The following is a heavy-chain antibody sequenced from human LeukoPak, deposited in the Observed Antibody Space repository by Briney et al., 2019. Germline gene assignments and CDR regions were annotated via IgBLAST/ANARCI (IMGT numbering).Heavy chain of an antibody. Sequence: SQTLSLTCTVSGGSISSGSYYWSWIRQPAGKGLEWIGRIYTSGSTNYNPSLKSRVTMSVDTSKNQFSLKLSSVTAADTAVYYCARDESPTIFDAFDIWGQGTMVTVSS. V-gene: IGHV4-61*02. CDR3: ARDESPTIFDAFDI. J-gene: IGHJ3*02. CDR2: IYTSGST. CDR1: GGSISSGSYY. D-gene: IGHD3-3*01.